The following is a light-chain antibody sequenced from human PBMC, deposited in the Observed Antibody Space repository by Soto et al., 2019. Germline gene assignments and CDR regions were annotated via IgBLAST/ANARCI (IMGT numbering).Light chain of an antibody. CDR2: VAS. CDR1: QTIGTY. V-gene: IGKV1-39*01. J-gene: IGKJ1*01. Sequence: IEVTQSTSSLAGSLGDRVTIPCRASQTIGTYVNWYRQKSGAAPELLIYVASNLQSGVPSRFSGSGSGTDFTLTISSLQPEDFATYYCQQSYSTPWTFGQGTKVDIK. CDR3: QQSYSTPWT.